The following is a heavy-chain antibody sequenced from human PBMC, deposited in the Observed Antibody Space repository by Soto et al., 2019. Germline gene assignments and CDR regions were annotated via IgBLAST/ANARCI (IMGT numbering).Heavy chain of an antibody. J-gene: IGHJ4*02. CDR1: GESISSVLYY. D-gene: IGHD6-6*01. V-gene: IGHV4-31*02. Sequence: TLCLTWNGSGESISSVLYYWSWIRHHPRKGLEWIGYIYDSESAYYNPSLKSRVTISMDTSKNHFAMRLSSVTDADTAVYYCARASSSSSAADYWGQGTLVTV. CDR2: IYDSESA. CDR3: ARASSSSSAADY.